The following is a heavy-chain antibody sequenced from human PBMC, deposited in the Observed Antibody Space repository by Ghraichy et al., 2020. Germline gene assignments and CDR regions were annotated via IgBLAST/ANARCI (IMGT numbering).Heavy chain of an antibody. CDR1: GYTFTGYY. CDR2: INPNSGGT. D-gene: IGHD5-24*01. Sequence: VKVSCKASGYTFTGYYMHWVRQAPGQGLEWMGWINPNSGGTNYAQKFQGRVTMTRDTSISTAYMELSRLRSDDTAVYYCARVPSRRDGYNLPFDYWGQGTLVTVSS. J-gene: IGHJ4*02. CDR3: ARVPSRRDGYNLPFDY. V-gene: IGHV1-2*02.